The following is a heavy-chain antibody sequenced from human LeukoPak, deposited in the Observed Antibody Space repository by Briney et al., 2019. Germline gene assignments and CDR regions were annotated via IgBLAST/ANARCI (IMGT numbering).Heavy chain of an antibody. CDR2: INPNSGGT. CDR3: ATDPSPYYYDSSGYSGNY. V-gene: IGHV1-2*02. J-gene: IGHJ4*02. CDR1: GYTFTGYY. Sequence: ASVKVSCKASGYTFTGYYMHWVRQAPGQGLEWMGWINPNSGGTNYAQKFQGRVTMTEDTSTDTAYMELSSLRSEDTAVYYCATDPSPYYYDSSGYSGNYWGQGTLVTVSS. D-gene: IGHD3-22*01.